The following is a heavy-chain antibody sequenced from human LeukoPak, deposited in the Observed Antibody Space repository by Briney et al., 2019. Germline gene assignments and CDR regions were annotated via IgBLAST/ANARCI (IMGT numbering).Heavy chain of an antibody. CDR3: ARGETVVVVAASSYYFDY. V-gene: IGHV4-4*02. Sequence: SETLSLTCAVSGGSISSSNWWSWVRQPPGKGLEWIGEIYHSGSTNYNPSLKSRVTISVDTSKNQFSLKLSSVTAADTAVYYCARGETVVVVAASSYYFDYWGQGTLVTVSS. CDR2: IYHSGST. J-gene: IGHJ4*02. CDR1: GGSISSSNW. D-gene: IGHD2-15*01.